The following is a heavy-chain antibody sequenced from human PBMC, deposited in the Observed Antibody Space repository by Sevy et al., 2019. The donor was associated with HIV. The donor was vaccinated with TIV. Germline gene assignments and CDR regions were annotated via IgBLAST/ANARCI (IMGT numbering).Heavy chain of an antibody. D-gene: IGHD3-22*01. CDR1: GFTFSGYS. CDR2: ITSSSSYI. J-gene: IGHJ4*02. Sequence: GGCLRLSCAASGFTFSGYSMSWVRQAPGKGLEWVSSITSSSSYIYYADSLKGRFTISRDNAKNSLYLQMNSLRAEDTAVYYCARERERGLYYYDSSAYLYWGQGTLVTVSS. V-gene: IGHV3-21*01. CDR3: ARERERGLYYYDSSAYLY.